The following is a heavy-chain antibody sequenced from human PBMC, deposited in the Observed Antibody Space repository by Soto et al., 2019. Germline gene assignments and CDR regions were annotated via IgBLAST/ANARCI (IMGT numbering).Heavy chain of an antibody. CDR2: IYHSGST. D-gene: IGHD3-16*02. Sequence: PSETLSLACAVSGGSISSGGYSWSWIRQPPGKGLEWIGYIYHSGSTYYNPSLKSRVTISVDRSKNQFSLKLSSVTAADTAVYYCARGLGYYDYVWGSYRYGNWFDPWGQGTLVTVSS. J-gene: IGHJ5*02. CDR3: ARGLGYYDYVWGSYRYGNWFDP. CDR1: GGSISSGGYS. V-gene: IGHV4-30-2*01.